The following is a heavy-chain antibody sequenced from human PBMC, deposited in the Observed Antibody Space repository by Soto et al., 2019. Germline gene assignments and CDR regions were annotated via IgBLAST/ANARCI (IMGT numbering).Heavy chain of an antibody. CDR2: ISWDGGST. V-gene: IGHV3-43*01. CDR1: GFTFDDYT. J-gene: IGHJ4*02. D-gene: IGHD2-2*01. CDR3: AKDKGQGCISTSCYAYFDY. Sequence: GGSLRLSCAASGFTFDDYTMHWVRQAPGKGLEWVSLISWDGGSTYYADSVKGRFTISRDNSKNSLYLQMNSLRTEDTALYYCAKDKGQGCISTSCYAYFDYWGQGTLVTVSS.